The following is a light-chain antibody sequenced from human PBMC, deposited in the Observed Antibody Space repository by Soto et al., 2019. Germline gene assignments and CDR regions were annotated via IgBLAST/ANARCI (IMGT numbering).Light chain of an antibody. CDR1: QGIGNY. J-gene: IGKJ3*01. V-gene: IGKV1-27*01. Sequence: DIQMTQSPSSLSASVGDRVTITCRASQGIGNYLAWYQQKSGKVPELLISAASTLHSGVPSRFSGSGSGTDFTLTISSLRPEDVATYYCQKYNSAPFTFGPGTKVDIK. CDR2: AAS. CDR3: QKYNSAPFT.